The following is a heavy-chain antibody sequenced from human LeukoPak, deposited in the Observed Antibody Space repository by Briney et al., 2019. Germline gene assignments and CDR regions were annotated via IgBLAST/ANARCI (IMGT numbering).Heavy chain of an antibody. CDR2: INPSGGST. CDR3: ARTSLGYSPDY. J-gene: IGHJ4*02. D-gene: IGHD5-18*01. V-gene: IGHV1-46*01. CDR1: AYTFTSYY. Sequence: GASVNVSCKASAYTFTSYYIHWVRQAPGQGLEWMGLINPSGGSTTYAQKFQGRVTMTRDTSTSTVYMELSSLRSEDTAVYYCARTSLGYSPDYWGQGTLVTVSS.